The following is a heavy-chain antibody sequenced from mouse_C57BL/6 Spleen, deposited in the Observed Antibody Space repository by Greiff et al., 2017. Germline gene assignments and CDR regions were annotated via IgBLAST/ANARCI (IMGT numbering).Heavy chain of an antibody. CDR3: ANYYGSSYWYFDV. V-gene: IGHV1-80*01. D-gene: IGHD1-1*01. Sequence: VQLQESGAELVKPGASVKISCKASGYAFSSYWMNWVKQRPGKGLEWIGQIYPGDGDTNYNGKFKGKATLTADKSSSTAYMQLSSLTSEDSAVYFCANYYGSSYWYFDVWGTGTTVTVSS. CDR1: GYAFSSYW. CDR2: IYPGDGDT. J-gene: IGHJ1*03.